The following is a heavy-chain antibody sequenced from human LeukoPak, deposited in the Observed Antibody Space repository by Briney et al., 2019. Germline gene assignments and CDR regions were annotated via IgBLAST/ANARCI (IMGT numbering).Heavy chain of an antibody. V-gene: IGHV3-20*04. Sequence: GGSLRLSCAASGFIIDDYGMTWVRQAPGKGLEWVSGINWNGGSTGYADSVKGRFTISRDNAKNSLYLQMNSLRAEDTAVYYCARVTSGGLIAYFYYMDVWGKGTTVTISS. D-gene: IGHD3-16*02. J-gene: IGHJ6*03. CDR3: ARVTSGGLIAYFYYMDV. CDR2: INWNGGST. CDR1: GFIIDDYG.